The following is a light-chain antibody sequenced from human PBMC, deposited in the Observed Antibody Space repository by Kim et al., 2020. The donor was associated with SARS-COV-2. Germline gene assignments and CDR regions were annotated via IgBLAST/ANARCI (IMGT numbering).Light chain of an antibody. CDR3: AACDDSLNGVV. CDR1: SSNTGINA. CDR2: SNH. V-gene: IGLV1-44*01. J-gene: IGLJ2*01. Sequence: QMVTSSCSGSSSNTGINATNYYRKLPGPAPNLLIYSNHQRPSGLPDRFSGSKSGPSASLAISGLQSEDEADYYCAACDDSLNGVVFGGGTQLTVL.